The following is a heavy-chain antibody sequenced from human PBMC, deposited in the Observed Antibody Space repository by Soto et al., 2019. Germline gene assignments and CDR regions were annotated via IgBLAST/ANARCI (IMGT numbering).Heavy chain of an antibody. CDR2: IYYSEST. D-gene: IGHD3-9*01. J-gene: IGHJ5*02. CDR3: ARVPYDILTGYGRWFDP. CDR1: GGSISSYY. V-gene: IGHV4-59*01. Sequence: PSETLSLTCTVSGGSISSYYWSWIRQPPGKGLEWIGYIYYSESTNYNPSLKSRVTVSVDTSKNQFSLKLSSVTAADTAVYYCARVPYDILTGYGRWFDPWGQGTLVTVS.